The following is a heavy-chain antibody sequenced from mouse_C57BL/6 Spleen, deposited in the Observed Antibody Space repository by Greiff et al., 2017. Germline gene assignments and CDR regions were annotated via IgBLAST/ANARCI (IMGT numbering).Heavy chain of an antibody. V-gene: IGHV1-42*01. J-gene: IGHJ4*01. Sequence: VQLKQSGPELVKPGASVKISCKASGYSFTGYYMNWVKQSPEKSLEWIGEINPSTGGTTYNQKFKAKATLTVDKSSSTAYMQLKSLTSEDSAVYYCARSEGNYLYYYAMDYWGQGTSVTVSS. CDR2: INPSTGGT. CDR1: GYSFTGYY. CDR3: ARSEGNYLYYYAMDY. D-gene: IGHD2-1*01.